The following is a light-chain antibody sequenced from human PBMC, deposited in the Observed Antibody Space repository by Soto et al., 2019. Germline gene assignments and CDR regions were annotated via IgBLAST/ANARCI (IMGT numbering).Light chain of an antibody. CDR2: GNN. V-gene: IGLV1-40*01. J-gene: IGLJ1*01. Sequence: QSVLTQPPSVSGATGQRVTISCNGSSSNIGAGYAVHWYQQLPGTAPKLLIYGNNNRPSGVPDRFSGSKSGTSASLAITGLQAEDETDYYCQSYDSNLSVIFGTGTKLTVL. CDR1: SSNIGAGYA. CDR3: QSYDSNLSVI.